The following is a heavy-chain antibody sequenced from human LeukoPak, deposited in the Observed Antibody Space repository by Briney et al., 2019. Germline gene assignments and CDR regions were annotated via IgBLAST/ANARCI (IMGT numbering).Heavy chain of an antibody. CDR2: IYYSGST. D-gene: IGHD2-15*01. V-gene: IGHV4-59*01. CDR3: ARGVVAARGWFDP. J-gene: IGHJ5*02. Sequence: SETLSLTCTVSGGSISSYYWSWIRQPPGKGLEWIGYIYYSGSTNYNPSLKSRVTNSVDTSKNQFFLKLSSVTAADTAVYYCARGVVAARGWFDPWGQGTLVTVSS. CDR1: GGSISSYY.